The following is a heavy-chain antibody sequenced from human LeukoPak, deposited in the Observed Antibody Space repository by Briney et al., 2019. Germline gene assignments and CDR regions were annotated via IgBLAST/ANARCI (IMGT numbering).Heavy chain of an antibody. V-gene: IGHV3-23*01. CDR2: IRGGGDDT. CDR1: GFTFSSYA. Sequence: GGSLKLSCTASGFTFSSYAMSWVRQAPGKGLEWVSAIRGGGDDTYYADSVKGRFTISRDNSKNTLYLQMNSLRVEDTAIYYCVKEMGSVDTAMVSLSRLGYWGQGTLVTVSS. CDR3: VKEMGSVDTAMVSLSRLGY. J-gene: IGHJ4*02. D-gene: IGHD5-18*01.